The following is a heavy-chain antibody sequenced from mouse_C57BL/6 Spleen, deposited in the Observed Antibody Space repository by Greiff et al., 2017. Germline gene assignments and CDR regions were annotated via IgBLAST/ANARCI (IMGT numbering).Heavy chain of an antibody. CDR3: ARGGLLLPPHFDY. J-gene: IGHJ2*01. CDR1: GYTFTSYW. CDR2: IHPNSGST. D-gene: IGHD1-1*01. Sequence: VQLQQPGAELVKPGASVKLSCKASGYTFTSYWMHWVQQRPGQGLEWIGMIHPNSGSTNYNEKFKSKATLTVDKSSSTAYMQLSSLTSEDSAVYYCARGGLLLPPHFDYWGQGTTLTVSS. V-gene: IGHV1-64*01.